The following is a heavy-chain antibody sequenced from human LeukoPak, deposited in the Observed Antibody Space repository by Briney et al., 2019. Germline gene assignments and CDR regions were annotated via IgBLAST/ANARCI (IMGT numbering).Heavy chain of an antibody. J-gene: IGHJ3*02. Sequence: GASVKVSCKASGYTLTDYFIHWVRQAPGPELEWMGCINPKNGDTNYAQDFQGRVTMTRDTSISTAYMDLSRLRSDDTAVYYCVRECCGADSFDIWGQGTVVTVSP. CDR1: GYTLTDYF. D-gene: IGHD2-21*01. CDR3: VRECCGADSFDI. V-gene: IGHV1-2*02. CDR2: INPKNGDT.